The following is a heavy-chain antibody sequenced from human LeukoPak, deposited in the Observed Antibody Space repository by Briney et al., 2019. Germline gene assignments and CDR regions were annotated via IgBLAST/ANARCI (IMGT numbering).Heavy chain of an antibody. J-gene: IGHJ4*02. CDR1: GGSISSNNYH. CDR2: VYYSGVT. D-gene: IGHD6-13*01. V-gene: IGHV4-39*01. Sequence: SETLSLTCTVSGGSISSNNYHWGWIRQPPGKGLEWIASVYYSGVTYYNPSLESRVTISVDTSKNQFSLKLRSVTAADTAVFYCARVVRGSSRCFDYWGQGTLVTVSS. CDR3: ARVVRGSSRCFDY.